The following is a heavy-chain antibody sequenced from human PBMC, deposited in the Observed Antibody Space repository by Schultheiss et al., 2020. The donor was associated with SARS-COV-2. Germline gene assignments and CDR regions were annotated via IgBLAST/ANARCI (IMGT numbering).Heavy chain of an antibody. CDR2: NRNKANSYST. Sequence: GGSLRLSCAASGFTFSDYYMSWIRQAPGKGLEWVGRNRNKANSYSTEYAASVKGRFSISRDDSKSIAYLQMNSLKTEDTAVYYCTRGPLVKEWLPIDYWGQGTLVTVSS. V-gene: IGHV3-72*01. J-gene: IGHJ4*02. D-gene: IGHD3-3*01. CDR1: GFTFSDYY. CDR3: TRGPLVKEWLPIDY.